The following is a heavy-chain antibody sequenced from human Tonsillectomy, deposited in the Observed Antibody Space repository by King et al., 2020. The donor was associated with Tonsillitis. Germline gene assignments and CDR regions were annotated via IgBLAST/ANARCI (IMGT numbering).Heavy chain of an antibody. D-gene: IGHD6-19*01. Sequence: VQLVESGGGVVQPGRSLRLSCAASGFTFSSYGMHWVRQAPGKGLEWVAVIWYDGSNKLYADSVKGRFTISRDNSKNTLYLQMNSLRVEDTAVYYCARDLGSGWYIDAFDIWGQGTMVTVSS. CDR2: IWYDGSNK. V-gene: IGHV3-33*01. J-gene: IGHJ3*02. CDR3: ARDLGSGWYIDAFDI. CDR1: GFTFSSYG.